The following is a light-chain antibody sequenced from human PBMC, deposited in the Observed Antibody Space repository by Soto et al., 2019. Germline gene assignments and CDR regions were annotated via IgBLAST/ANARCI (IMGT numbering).Light chain of an antibody. Sequence: EFVLTQSPGTLSLSPVERATLSGMASQTVRNNYLAWYQQKPGQAPRLLIYDASYRAPGIPARFSGSGSGTDFTLTISSLEAEDSAVYYCQQRGSWPATFGPGTKVDNK. CDR1: QTVRNNY. CDR3: QQRGSWPAT. CDR2: DAS. J-gene: IGKJ3*01. V-gene: IGKV3-11*01.